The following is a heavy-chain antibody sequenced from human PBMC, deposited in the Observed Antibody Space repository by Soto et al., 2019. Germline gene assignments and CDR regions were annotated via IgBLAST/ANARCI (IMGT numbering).Heavy chain of an antibody. CDR3: SRSSGWYEADALDM. D-gene: IGHD6-19*01. CDR1: GFTFGDYE. J-gene: IGHJ3*02. CDR2: LSRSGNTI. Sequence: QVQLVESGGGLVQPGGSLRLSCAASGFTFGDYEMSWVRQAAGKGPEWVSFLSRSGNTIYYADSVKGRFSISRDNAENSLYLLMERMRVEDTATYFFSRSSGWYEADALDMWGQGTMVTVSA. V-gene: IGHV3-11*01.